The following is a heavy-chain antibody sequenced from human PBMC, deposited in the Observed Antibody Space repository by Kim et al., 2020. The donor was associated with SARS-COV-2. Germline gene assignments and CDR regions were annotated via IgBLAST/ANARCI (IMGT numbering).Heavy chain of an antibody. J-gene: IGHJ6*02. V-gene: IGHV3-9*01. CDR3: AKDTVGGSGSYGMDV. D-gene: IGHD3-10*01. Sequence: DSGKGRFTISRDNAKNSLYLQMNSLRAEDTALYYCAKDTVGGSGSYGMDVWGQGTTVTVSS.